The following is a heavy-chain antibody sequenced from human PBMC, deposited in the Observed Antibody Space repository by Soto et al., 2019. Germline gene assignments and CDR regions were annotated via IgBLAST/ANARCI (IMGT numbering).Heavy chain of an antibody. CDR3: AKDPNGDHVGAFDS. J-gene: IGHJ4*02. D-gene: IGHD4-17*01. CDR1: GFTFSTYA. Sequence: GGSLRLSCAASGFTFSTYAMIWVRQAPGKGLEWVSVITGSGGSTYYADSVKGRFTISRDTSKNTLFLQMNSLRAEDTAVYHCAKDPNGDHVGAFDSWGQGTLVTVSS. V-gene: IGHV3-23*01. CDR2: ITGSGGST.